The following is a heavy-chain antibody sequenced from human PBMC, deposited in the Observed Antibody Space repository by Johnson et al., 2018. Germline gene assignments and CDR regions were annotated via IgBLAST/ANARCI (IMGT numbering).Heavy chain of an antibody. CDR1: GFTFSDYA. V-gene: IGHV3-23*04. Sequence: VQLVESGGGLVQPGGSLRLSCAVSGFTFSDYAMCWVRQDPGKGMEWVSAIRSSGRRTYYQDSVRGRFTISRDNSKNKLYLQVNRLRAEDAALDYRAKFRACGVVGGMDVWGLGTTVNVSS. CDR2: IRSSGRRT. D-gene: IGHD3-3*01. CDR3: AKFRACGVVGGMDV. J-gene: IGHJ6*02.